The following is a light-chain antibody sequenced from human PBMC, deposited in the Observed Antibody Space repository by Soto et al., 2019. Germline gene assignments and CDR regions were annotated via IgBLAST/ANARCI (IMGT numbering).Light chain of an antibody. CDR2: SNN. J-gene: IGLJ3*02. CDR3: SSYTTRNTWV. Sequence: QSVLTQPPSASGTPGQRVTISCSGSSSNIGSNTVNWYQQLPGTAPKLLIYSNNQRPSGVPDRFSGSKSGTSASLAISGLQSEDEADYYCSSYTTRNTWVFGGGTKVTVL. V-gene: IGLV1-44*01. CDR1: SSNIGSNT.